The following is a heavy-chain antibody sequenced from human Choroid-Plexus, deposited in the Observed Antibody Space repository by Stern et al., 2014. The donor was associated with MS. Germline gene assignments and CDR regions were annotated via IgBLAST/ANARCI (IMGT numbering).Heavy chain of an antibody. D-gene: IGHD2/OR15-2a*01. CDR3: AKDRQYLTFFFDX. V-gene: IGHV3-30*18. CDR2: ISYDGSN. Sequence: VQLVESGGGVVQPGRPLRLSCAASGFSFSSFGMHWVRQAPGKGLEWVALISYDGSNASEDSVKGRLAISRDNSKNTLYLQMNSLRAEDTAVYYCAKDRQYLTFFFDXXXQGSLVTVSS. CDR1: GFSFSSFG. J-gene: IGHJ4*02.